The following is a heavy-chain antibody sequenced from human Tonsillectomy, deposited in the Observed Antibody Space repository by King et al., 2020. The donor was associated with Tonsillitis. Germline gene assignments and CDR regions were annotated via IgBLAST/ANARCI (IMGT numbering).Heavy chain of an antibody. J-gene: IGHJ1*01. CDR2: ISYDGSNK. V-gene: IGHV3-30*18. CDR3: AKVTSGWYRGYFQH. D-gene: IGHD6-19*01. Sequence: VQLVESGGGVVQPGRSLRLSCAASGFTFSSYGMHWVRQAPGKGLEGVAVISYDGSNKYYADSVKGRFTNSRDNSKNTLYLQMNSLRAEDTAVYYCAKVTSGWYRGYFQHWGQGTLVTVSS. CDR1: GFTFSSYG.